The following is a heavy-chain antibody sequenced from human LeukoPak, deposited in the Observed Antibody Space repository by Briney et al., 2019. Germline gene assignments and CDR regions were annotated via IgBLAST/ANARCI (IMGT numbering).Heavy chain of an antibody. CDR1: GGTFSSYA. CDR3: ARQYYYGSGSYHGDDALDI. V-gene: IGHV1-69*13. J-gene: IGHJ3*02. D-gene: IGHD3-10*01. Sequence: SVKVSCKASGGTFSSYAISWVRQAPGQGLEWMGGIIPIFGTANYAQKFQGRVTITADESTSTAYMELSSLRSEDTAVYYCARQYYYGSGSYHGDDALDIWGPGTMVTVSS. CDR2: IIPIFGTA.